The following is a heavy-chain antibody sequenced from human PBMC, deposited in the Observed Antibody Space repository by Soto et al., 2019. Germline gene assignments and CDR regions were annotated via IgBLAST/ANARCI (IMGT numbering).Heavy chain of an antibody. CDR2: ISYDGINE. J-gene: IGHJ4*02. Sequence: QVQLVESGGSVVQPGRSLRLSCEASGFTFTSYAMHWVRQAPGKGLEWVAVISYDGINEYYADSVKGRFTISRDNSKNTLFLQMSSLRVEDTAVYYCARERFRLGELSLIGYFDYWGQGTLVTVSS. D-gene: IGHD3-16*02. V-gene: IGHV3-30*15. CDR3: ARERFRLGELSLIGYFDY. CDR1: GFTFTSYA.